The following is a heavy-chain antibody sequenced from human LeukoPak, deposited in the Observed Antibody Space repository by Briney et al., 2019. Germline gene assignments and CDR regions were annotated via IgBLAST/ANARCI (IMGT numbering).Heavy chain of an antibody. D-gene: IGHD3-10*01. CDR3: AKALGGSGSNFDY. V-gene: IGHV3-23*01. Sequence: GGSLRLSCAASGFTFSSYAMNWVRQAPGKGLEWVSTISGSGGSTYYADSVKGRFTISRDNSKNTLYLQMTSLRAEDTAVYYCAKALGGSGSNFDYWGQRTLVTVSS. J-gene: IGHJ4*02. CDR1: GFTFSSYA. CDR2: ISGSGGST.